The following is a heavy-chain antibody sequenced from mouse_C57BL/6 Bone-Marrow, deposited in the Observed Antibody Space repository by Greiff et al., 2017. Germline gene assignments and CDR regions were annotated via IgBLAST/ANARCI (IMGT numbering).Heavy chain of an antibody. CDR2: ISDGGSYT. D-gene: IGHD1-1*01. J-gene: IGHJ2*01. CDR1: GFTFSSYA. Sequence: EVQRVESGGGLVKPGGSLKLSCAASGFTFSSYAMSWVRQTPEKRLEWVATISDGGSYTYYPDNVKGRFTISRDNAKNNLYLQMSHLKSEDTAMYYCARVPYYYGFDYWGQGTTLTVSS. V-gene: IGHV5-4*01. CDR3: ARVPYYYGFDY.